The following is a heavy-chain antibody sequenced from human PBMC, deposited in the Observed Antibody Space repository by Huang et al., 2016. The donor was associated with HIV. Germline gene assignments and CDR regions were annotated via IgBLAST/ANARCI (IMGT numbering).Heavy chain of an antibody. D-gene: IGHD3-22*01. V-gene: IGHV4-39*02. CDR2: MDYGGRT. CDR1: FASISGHSKY. CDR3: ASGPVIVSISRFYFEQ. J-gene: IGHJ4*02. Sequence: LLLRESGSGLVKTSETMSLSCTVAFASISGHSKYWTWGRQSPGKGLEWIASMDYGGRTYYNPPLKSRVSMSVDTSHNQHFSLTLASVTAADTAVYFCASGPVIVSISRFYFEQWGPGILVTV.